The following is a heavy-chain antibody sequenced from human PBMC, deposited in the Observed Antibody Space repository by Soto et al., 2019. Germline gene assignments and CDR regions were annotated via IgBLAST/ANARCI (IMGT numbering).Heavy chain of an antibody. V-gene: IGHV4-61*01. D-gene: IGHD6-19*01. CDR2: IYYSGNT. CDR3: ARGGRSSSGWANFYYSGMDV. CDR1: GGSVNSDSYY. J-gene: IGHJ6*02. Sequence: SETLSLTCTVSGGSVNSDSYYWSWIRQPPGKGLEWIAYIYYSGNTYYNPSLKSRVTISVDTSKSQFSLKLSSVTAADTAVYYCARGGRSSSGWANFYYSGMDVWGQGTTVTVSS.